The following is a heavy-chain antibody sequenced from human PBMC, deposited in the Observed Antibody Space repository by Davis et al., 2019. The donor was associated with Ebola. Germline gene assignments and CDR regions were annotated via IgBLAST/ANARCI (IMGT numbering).Heavy chain of an antibody. D-gene: IGHD3-22*01. CDR1: GYTLTELS. Sequence: ASVKVSCKVSGYTLTELSMHWVRQAPGKGLEWMGGFDPEDGETIYAQKFQGRVTMTEDTSTDTAYMELSSLRSEDTAVYYCATDPRDNYYDSSAPHYWGQGTLVTVSS. CDR2: FDPEDGET. V-gene: IGHV1-24*01. CDR3: ATDPRDNYYDSSAPHY. J-gene: IGHJ4*02.